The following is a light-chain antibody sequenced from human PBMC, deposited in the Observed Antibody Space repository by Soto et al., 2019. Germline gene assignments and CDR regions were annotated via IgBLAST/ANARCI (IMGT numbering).Light chain of an antibody. CDR1: QTVSSTY. CDR3: QQYSSSPYT. J-gene: IGKJ2*01. V-gene: IGKV3-20*01. CDR2: DAS. Sequence: DIVLTQSPGTLSLSPGERASLSCRASQTVSSTYIAWYQQKPGQSPRLVMYDASNRAPAMPDRFSGRGYGTDFSLTISRLEPEDVAVYYCQQYSSSPYTFGQGTKLEIK.